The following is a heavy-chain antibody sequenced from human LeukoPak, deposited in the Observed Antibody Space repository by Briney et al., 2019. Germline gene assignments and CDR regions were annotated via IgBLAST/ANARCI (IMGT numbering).Heavy chain of an antibody. J-gene: IGHJ4*02. D-gene: IGHD2-21*02. CDR1: GFTFSSYW. V-gene: IGHV3-7*03. CDR2: INQDGSVK. Sequence: PGDSLRLSCAVSGFTFSSYWMIWFRQAPGKGLEWVAHINQDGSVKNYVDSVKGRFTISRDNANNFLYLQMNSLRAEDTAVYYCASGARAYCGGACFDYWGQGTLVTVSS. CDR3: ASGARAYCGGACFDY.